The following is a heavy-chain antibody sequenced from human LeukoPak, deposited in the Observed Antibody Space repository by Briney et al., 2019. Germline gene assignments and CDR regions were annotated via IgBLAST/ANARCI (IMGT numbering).Heavy chain of an antibody. D-gene: IGHD3-16*02. J-gene: IGHJ4*02. V-gene: IGHV3-23*01. CDR2: ISGSGGST. Sequence: GGSLRLSCAASGFTFSSYAMSWVRQAPGKGLEWVSAISGSGGSTYYADSVKGRFTISRDNSKSTLYLQMNSLRAEDTAVYYCAKRMRLGELSLPFDYWGQGTLVTVSS. CDR1: GFTFSSYA. CDR3: AKRMRLGELSLPFDY.